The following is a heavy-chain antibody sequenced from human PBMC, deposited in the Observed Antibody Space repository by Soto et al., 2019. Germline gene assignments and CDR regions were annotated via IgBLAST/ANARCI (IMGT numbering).Heavy chain of an antibody. CDR2: IYWNDDK. V-gene: IGHV2-5*01. CDR1: GFSLSTSGVG. Sequence: SGPTLVNPTQTLTLTCTFSGFSLSTSGVGVGWIRQPPGKALEWLALIYWNDDKRYSPSLKSRLTITKDTSKNQVVLTMTNMDPVDTATYYCANRKQLGPNNWFDPCGQRTLVTVSS. CDR3: ANRKQLGPNNWFDP. D-gene: IGHD6-6*01. J-gene: IGHJ5*02.